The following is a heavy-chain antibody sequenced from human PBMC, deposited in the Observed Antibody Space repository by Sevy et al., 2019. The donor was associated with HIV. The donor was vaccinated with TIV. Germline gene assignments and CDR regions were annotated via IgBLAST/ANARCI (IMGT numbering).Heavy chain of an antibody. CDR2: IYFSGST. V-gene: IGHV4-59*12. Sequence: SETLSLTCTVSGGSISTYYWSWIRQPPGKGLEWIGNIYFSGSTNYSPSLKSRVIISLDTSNNQFSLILSSVTAADTAVYYCARSYYDSSGCYDFWGQGTRVTVSS. CDR3: ARSYYDSSGCYDF. D-gene: IGHD3-22*01. J-gene: IGHJ4*02. CDR1: GGSISTYY.